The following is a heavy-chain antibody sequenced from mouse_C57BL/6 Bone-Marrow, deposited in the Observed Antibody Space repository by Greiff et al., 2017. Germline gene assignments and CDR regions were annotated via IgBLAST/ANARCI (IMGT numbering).Heavy chain of an antibody. CDR2: ISSGGSYT. D-gene: IGHD2-1*01. Sequence: EVNVVESGGDLVKPGGSLKLSCAASGFTFSSYGMSWVRQTPDKRLEWVATISSGGSYTYYPDSLKGRFTISRDKAKNTLYLQMSSLKSEDTAMYYCARLGNSAWFAYWGQGTLVTVSA. V-gene: IGHV5-6*01. CDR3: ARLGNSAWFAY. J-gene: IGHJ3*01. CDR1: GFTFSSYG.